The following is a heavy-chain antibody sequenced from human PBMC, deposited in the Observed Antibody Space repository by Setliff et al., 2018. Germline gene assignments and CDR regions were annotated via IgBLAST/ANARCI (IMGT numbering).Heavy chain of an antibody. CDR2: IYYTGTA. CDR3: AKVPITKVYFYMDV. Sequence: SETLSLTCTVSGDSISSTSYQWGWVRQPPGKGLEWIGSIYYTGTAYYNPSLKSRVTISVDTSKNQLSLKLSSVTAADTAVYYCAKVPITKVYFYMDVWGKGTTVTVSS. D-gene: IGHD3-10*01. J-gene: IGHJ6*03. V-gene: IGHV4-39*07. CDR1: GDSISSTSYQ.